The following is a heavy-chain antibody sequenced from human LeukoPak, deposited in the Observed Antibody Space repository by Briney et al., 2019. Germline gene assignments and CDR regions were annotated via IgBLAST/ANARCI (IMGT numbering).Heavy chain of an antibody. CDR3: ARSIGSTGGGVDV. J-gene: IGHJ6*02. Sequence: GRSLTLSCEASGFTFSSYGMHWVRQAPGKGLEWVAVIWYDGSNKYYADSVKGRFTISRDNSKNTLYLQVNSLRAEDTAVYYCARSIGSTGGGVDVWGQGTTVTVSS. CDR2: IWYDGSNK. V-gene: IGHV3-33*01. CDR1: GFTFSSYG. D-gene: IGHD4-23*01.